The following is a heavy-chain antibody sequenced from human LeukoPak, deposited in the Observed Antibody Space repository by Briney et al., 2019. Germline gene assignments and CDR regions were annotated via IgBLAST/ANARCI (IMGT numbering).Heavy chain of an antibody. V-gene: IGHV3-49*04. CDR3: TLSGAG. CDR1: GFTFVEYT. J-gene: IGHJ4*02. Sequence: GGSLRLYCTTSGFTFVEYTIVWVRQAPGKGLEWVGFIKSREDGGTTAYAASVEGRFTISRDDSKSIACLQLNSLKSEDTAVYYCTLSGAGWRPGTLVTVSS. CDR2: IKSREDGGTT. D-gene: IGHD3-10*01.